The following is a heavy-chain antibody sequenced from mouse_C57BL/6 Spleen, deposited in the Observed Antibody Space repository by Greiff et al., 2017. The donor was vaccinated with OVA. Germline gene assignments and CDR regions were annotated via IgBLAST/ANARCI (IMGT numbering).Heavy chain of an antibody. CDR2: IDPSDSET. Sequence: QVQLQQPGAELVRPGSSVKLSCKASGYTFTSYWMHWVKQRPIQGLEWIGNIDPSDSETRYNQKFKDKATLTVDKSSSTAYMQLSSLTSEDSAVYYCARGGYSNPGMDYWGQGTSVTVSS. J-gene: IGHJ4*01. D-gene: IGHD2-5*01. CDR1: GYTFTSYW. V-gene: IGHV1-52*01. CDR3: ARGGYSNPGMDY.